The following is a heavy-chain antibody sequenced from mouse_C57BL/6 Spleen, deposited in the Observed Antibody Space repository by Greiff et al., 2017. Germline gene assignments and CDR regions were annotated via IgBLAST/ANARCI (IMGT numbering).Heavy chain of an antibody. V-gene: IGHV5-17*01. J-gene: IGHJ1*03. CDR3: ARGALGRGYFDV. Sequence: EVKLVESGGGLVKPGGSLKLSCAASGFTFSDYGMHWVRQAPEKGLEWVAYISSGSSTIYYADTVKGRFTISRDNAKNTLFLQMTSLRSEDTAMYYCARGALGRGYFDVWGTGTTVTVSS. D-gene: IGHD4-1*01. CDR2: ISSGSSTI. CDR1: GFTFSDYG.